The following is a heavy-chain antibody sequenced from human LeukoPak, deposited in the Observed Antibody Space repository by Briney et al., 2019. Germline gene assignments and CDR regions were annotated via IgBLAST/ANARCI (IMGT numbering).Heavy chain of an antibody. Sequence: GGSLRLSCEASGFTFSSYAMSWVRQAPGKGLEWVSAISGSGGSTYYADSVKGRFTISRDNSKNTLYLQMNSLRAEDTAVYYCAKGQSCSGSTCYFDNWGQGTLVTVSS. J-gene: IGHJ4*02. CDR3: AKGQSCSGSTCYFDN. CDR2: ISGSGGST. CDR1: GFTFSSYA. V-gene: IGHV3-23*01. D-gene: IGHD3-3*01.